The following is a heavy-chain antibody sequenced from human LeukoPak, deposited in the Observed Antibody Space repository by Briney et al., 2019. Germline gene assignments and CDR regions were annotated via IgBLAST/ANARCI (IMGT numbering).Heavy chain of an antibody. J-gene: IGHJ4*02. CDR3: ARRDSSSWTTFDY. CDR1: GFTFSSYW. Sequence: PGGSLRLSCAASGFTFSSYWMSWVRQAPGKGLEWVSYISSSGSTIYYADSVKGRFTISRDNAKNSLYLQMNSLRAEDTAVYYCARRDSSSWTTFDYWGQGTLVTVSS. CDR2: ISSSGSTI. D-gene: IGHD6-13*01. V-gene: IGHV3-48*04.